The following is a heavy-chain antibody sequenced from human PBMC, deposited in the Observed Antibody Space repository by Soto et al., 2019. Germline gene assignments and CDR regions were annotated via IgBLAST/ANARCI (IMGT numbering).Heavy chain of an antibody. CDR1: GFTVSSNY. CDR2: IYSGGST. D-gene: IGHD3-3*01. CDR3: ARDQRDSEWLSSFDP. V-gene: IGHV3-53*01. Sequence: LRLSCAASGFTVSSNYMSWVRQAPGKGLEWVSVIYSGGSTYYADSVKGRFTISRDNSKNTLYLQMNSLRAEDTAVYYCARDQRDSEWLSSFDPWGQGTLVTVSS. J-gene: IGHJ5*02.